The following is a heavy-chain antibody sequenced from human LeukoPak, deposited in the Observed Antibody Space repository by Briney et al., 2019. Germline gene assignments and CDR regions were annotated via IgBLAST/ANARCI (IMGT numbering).Heavy chain of an antibody. Sequence: PGGSLRLSCAASGFSFSSYAMHWVRQAPGKGLEWVAVIWYDRRNKYYADSVKGRFTISRDNSKNMLYLQMNSLRAEDTAVYYCAKALTQIPRLATGLGYWGQGTLVTVSS. CDR3: AKALTQIPRLATGLGY. D-gene: IGHD2-21*02. J-gene: IGHJ4*02. V-gene: IGHV3-33*06. CDR1: GFSFSSYA. CDR2: IWYDRRNK.